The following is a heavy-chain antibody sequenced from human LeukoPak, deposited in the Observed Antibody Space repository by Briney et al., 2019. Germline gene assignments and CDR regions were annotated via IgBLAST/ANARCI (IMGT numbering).Heavy chain of an antibody. CDR3: ARKGYSSGWYIHYFDY. Sequence: GGSLRLSCAASGFTFSDYYMSWIRQAPGKGLEWVSYISSSGSTIYYADSVKGRFTISRDNAKNSLYLQMNSLRAEDTAVYYCARKGYSSGWYIHYFDYWGQGTLVTVSS. CDR1: GFTFSDYY. D-gene: IGHD6-19*01. J-gene: IGHJ4*02. CDR2: ISSSGSTI. V-gene: IGHV3-11*04.